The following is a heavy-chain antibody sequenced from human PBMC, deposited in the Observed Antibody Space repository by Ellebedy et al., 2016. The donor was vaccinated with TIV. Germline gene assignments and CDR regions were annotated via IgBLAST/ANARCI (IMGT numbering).Heavy chain of an antibody. V-gene: IGHV3-74*01. CDR3: ARIFGGSYESY. CDR2: INSDGSST. D-gene: IGHD1-26*01. CDR1: GFTFSSYW. J-gene: IGHJ4*02. Sequence: GESLKISXAASGFTFSSYWMHWVRQAPGKGLVWVSRINSDGSSTSYADSVKGRFTISRDNAKNSLYLQMNSLRDEDTAVYYCARIFGGSYESYWGQGTLVTVSS.